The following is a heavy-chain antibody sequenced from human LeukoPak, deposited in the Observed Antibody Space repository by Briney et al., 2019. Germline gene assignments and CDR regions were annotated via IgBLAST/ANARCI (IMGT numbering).Heavy chain of an antibody. J-gene: IGHJ4*02. V-gene: IGHV4-59*01. CDR3: GGRTSSGYYRYYFDY. CDR1: GGSISSYY. CDR2: IYYSGST. D-gene: IGHD3-22*01. Sequence: SETLSLTCTVSGGSISSYYWSWIRQPPGKGLEWIGYIYYSGSTNYNPSLKSRVTISVDTSKNQFSLKLTSVTAADTAVYYCGGRTSSGYYRYYFDYWGQGTLVTVSS.